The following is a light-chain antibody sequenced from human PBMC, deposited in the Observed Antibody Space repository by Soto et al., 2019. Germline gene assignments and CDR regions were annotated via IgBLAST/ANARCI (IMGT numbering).Light chain of an antibody. Sequence: DIQMTQSPSSLSASVGDRVTITCRASQGISSYLAWYQQKPGKVPELLIYAASTLPSGVPSRVSGSGSGTDFTLTISSLQPEDVATYYCQKYNHAPTFGGGTKVEIK. CDR2: AAS. CDR1: QGISSY. V-gene: IGKV1-27*01. J-gene: IGKJ4*01. CDR3: QKYNHAPT.